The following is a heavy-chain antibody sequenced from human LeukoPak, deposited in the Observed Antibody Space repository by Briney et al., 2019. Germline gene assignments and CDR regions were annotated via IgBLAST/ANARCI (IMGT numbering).Heavy chain of an antibody. Sequence: GASVKVSCKASGYTFTGYYMHWVRQAPGQGLEWMGWINPNSGGTNYSQNFQGRVFFITDTSASTAYMELSGLRSQDTAVYYCTTELVNWGQGTLVTVSP. J-gene: IGHJ4*02. CDR1: GYTFTGYY. CDR3: TTELVN. CDR2: INPNSGGT. V-gene: IGHV1-2*02. D-gene: IGHD2-8*02.